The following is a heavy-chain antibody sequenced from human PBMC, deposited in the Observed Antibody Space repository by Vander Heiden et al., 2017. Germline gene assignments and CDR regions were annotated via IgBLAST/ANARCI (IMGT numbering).Heavy chain of an antibody. CDR3: ARKLGTSRGMDV. Sequence: EVQLVESGGGLVQPGGSLRLSCAASGFTFSAYDMNWVRQAPGKGLEWVSYISSVGSTRYYVDSVKGRFTISRDNAKNSLHLQVNSLRDEDTAVYYCARKLGTSRGMDVWGQGTTVTVSS. V-gene: IGHV3-48*02. CDR1: GFTFSAYD. CDR2: ISSVGSTR. J-gene: IGHJ6*02. D-gene: IGHD3-16*01.